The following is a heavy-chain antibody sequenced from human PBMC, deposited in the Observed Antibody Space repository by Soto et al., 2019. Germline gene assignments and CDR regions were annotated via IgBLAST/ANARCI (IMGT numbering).Heavy chain of an antibody. V-gene: IGHV1-3*01. Sequence: QVQLVQSGAEVQKPGASVKVSCKASGYTFAAFALHWVRQAPGQRLEWMGWINAGNGNTKYSQKFQGRVIITRDTSASTAYMELSSLRSEDTAVYYCARGSGDFDSWGQRTLVTVSS. CDR1: GYTFAAFA. CDR2: INAGNGNT. CDR3: ARGSGDFDS. D-gene: IGHD6-19*01. J-gene: IGHJ4*02.